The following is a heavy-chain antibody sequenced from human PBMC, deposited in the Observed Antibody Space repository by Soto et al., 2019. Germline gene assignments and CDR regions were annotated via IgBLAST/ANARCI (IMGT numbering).Heavy chain of an antibody. D-gene: IGHD6-19*01. CDR3: ARPAVHSSGFTDY. V-gene: IGHV4-39*01. CDR2: IYYSGST. Sequence: QLQLQESGPGLVKPSETLSLTCTVSGGSISSSSYYWGWIRQPPGKGLEWIGSIYYSGSTYYNPSLTSRVTISVDTSKTPFSLKLSSVTAADTAVYYCARPAVHSSGFTDYWGQGTLVTVSS. J-gene: IGHJ4*02. CDR1: GGSISSSSYY.